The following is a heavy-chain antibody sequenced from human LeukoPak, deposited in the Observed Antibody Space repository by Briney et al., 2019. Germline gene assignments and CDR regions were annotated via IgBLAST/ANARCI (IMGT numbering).Heavy chain of an antibody. CDR3: ARGFKTLYYFDY. CDR2: ISSSSSYI. J-gene: IGHJ4*02. CDR1: GFTFSSYA. Sequence: GGSLRLSCAASGFTFSSYAMSWVRQAPGKGLEWVSSISSSSSYIYYADSVKGRFTISRDNAKNSLYLQMNSLRAEDTAVYYCARGFKTLYYFDYWGQGTLVTVSS. V-gene: IGHV3-21*01.